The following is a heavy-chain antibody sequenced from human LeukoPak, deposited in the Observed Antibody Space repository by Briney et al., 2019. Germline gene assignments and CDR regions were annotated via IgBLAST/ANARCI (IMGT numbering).Heavy chain of an antibody. Sequence: APVRVSCKASGYTFTSYYMHWVRQAPGQGLEWMGIINPSGGSTSYAQKFQGRVTMTRDTSTSTVYMELSSLRSEDTAVYYCARSVATMPWGFDPWGQGTLVTVSS. CDR3: ARSVATMPWGFDP. V-gene: IGHV1-46*01. CDR1: GYTFTSYY. D-gene: IGHD5-12*01. J-gene: IGHJ5*02. CDR2: INPSGGST.